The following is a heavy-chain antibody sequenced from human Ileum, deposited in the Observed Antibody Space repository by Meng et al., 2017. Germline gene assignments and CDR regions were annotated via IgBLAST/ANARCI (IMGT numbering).Heavy chain of an antibody. Sequence: QVHLQDSGPGLVKPSQTLSLNCTVSGGSITSGDYYWSWIRQPPGKGLEWIGYIFYTGATYSNPSLKSRVTVSLDTSKSQFSLKLSSVTAADTAIYYCVSERRRSYFFDYWGQGTLVTVSS. CDR2: IFYTGAT. CDR1: GGSITSGDYY. V-gene: IGHV4-30-4*01. J-gene: IGHJ4*02. CDR3: VSERRRSYFFDY.